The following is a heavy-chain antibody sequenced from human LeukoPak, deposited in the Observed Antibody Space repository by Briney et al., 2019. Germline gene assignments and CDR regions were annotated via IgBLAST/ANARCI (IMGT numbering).Heavy chain of an antibody. J-gene: IGHJ4*02. D-gene: IGHD6-19*01. V-gene: IGHV3-23*01. Sequence: GGSLRLSCAASGFTFSSYAMTWVRQAPGKGLEWVSAISGSGDSTNYADSVKGRFTIARDNSKNTLYLQMNSLRAEDTAVYYCAKVLTQTPKYSSGWYGGWYFDYWGQGTLVTVSS. CDR2: ISGSGDST. CDR3: AKVLTQTPKYSSGWYGGWYFDY. CDR1: GFTFSSYA.